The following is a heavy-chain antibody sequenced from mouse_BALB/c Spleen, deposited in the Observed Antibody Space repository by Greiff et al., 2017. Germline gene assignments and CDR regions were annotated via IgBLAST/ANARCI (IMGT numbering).Heavy chain of an antibody. Sequence: EVKLQESGPGLVKPSQSLSLTCTVTGYSITSDYAWNWIRQFPGNKLEWMGYISYSGSTSYNPSLKSRISITRDTSKNQFFLQLNSVTTEDTATYYCARSGRLRDFDYWGQGTTLTVSS. CDR3: ARSGRLRDFDY. CDR2: ISYSGST. V-gene: IGHV3-2*02. D-gene: IGHD2-2*01. J-gene: IGHJ2*01. CDR1: GYSITSDYA.